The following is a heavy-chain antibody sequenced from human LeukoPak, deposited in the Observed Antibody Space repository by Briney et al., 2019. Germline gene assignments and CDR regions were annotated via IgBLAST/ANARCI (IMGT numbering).Heavy chain of an antibody. CDR3: ARAPTGALRYFYYYYMDV. CDR2: ISSSGSTI. CDR1: GFTFSSYE. J-gene: IGHJ6*03. Sequence: GGSLRLSCAASGFTFSSYEMNWVRQAPGKGLQWVSYISSSGSTIYYADSVKGRFTISRDNAKNSLYLQMNSLRAEDTAVYYCARAPTGALRYFYYYYMDVWGKGTTVTVSS. D-gene: IGHD1-14*01. V-gene: IGHV3-48*03.